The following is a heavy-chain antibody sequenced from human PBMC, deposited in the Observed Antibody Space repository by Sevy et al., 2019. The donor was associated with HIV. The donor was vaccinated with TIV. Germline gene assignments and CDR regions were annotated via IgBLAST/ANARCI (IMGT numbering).Heavy chain of an antibody. Sequence: GGSLRLSCAASGFIFNSYVMNWVRQAPGKGLEWVSAISGSGGSIYYTDSVKGRFTISRDNSKNTLYLQMNSLRAEDTAVYYCEGITITGRDNWGQGTLVTVSS. V-gene: IGHV3-23*01. D-gene: IGHD1-20*01. CDR2: ISGSGGSI. CDR3: EGITITGRDN. J-gene: IGHJ4*02. CDR1: GFIFNSYV.